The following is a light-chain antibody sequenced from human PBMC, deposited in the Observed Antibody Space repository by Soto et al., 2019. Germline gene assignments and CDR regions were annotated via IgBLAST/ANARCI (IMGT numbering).Light chain of an antibody. CDR1: QSVSSY. CDR2: DAS. V-gene: IGKV3-15*01. CDR3: QRYNNWPLT. J-gene: IGKJ4*01. Sequence: EIVLTQSPATLSLSPGERATLSCRASQSVSSYLAWYQQQPGQAPRLLIYDASTRATGIPARFSGSGSGTEFSLTISSLQSEDFAVYYCQRYNNWPLTFGGGTKVDI.